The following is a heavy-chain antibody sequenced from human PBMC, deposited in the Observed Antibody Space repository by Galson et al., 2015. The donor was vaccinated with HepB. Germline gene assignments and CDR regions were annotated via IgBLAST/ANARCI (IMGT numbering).Heavy chain of an antibody. CDR2: IWYDGSNK. CDR3: ARDRRGSSGWYAGIDY. J-gene: IGHJ4*02. V-gene: IGHV3-33*01. Sequence: SLRLSCAASGFTFSSYGMHWVRQAPGKGLEWVAVIWYDGSNKYYADSVKGRFTISRDNSKNTLYLQMNSLRAEDTAVYYCARDRRGSSGWYAGIDYWGQGTLVTVSS. CDR1: GFTFSSYG. D-gene: IGHD6-19*01.